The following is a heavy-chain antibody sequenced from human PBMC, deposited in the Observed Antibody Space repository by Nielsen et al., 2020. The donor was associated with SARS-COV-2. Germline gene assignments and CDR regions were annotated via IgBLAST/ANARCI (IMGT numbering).Heavy chain of an antibody. CDR1: EFTFSNYW. V-gene: IGHV3-30*18. Sequence: GGSLRLSCAASEFTFSNYWMHWVRQAPGKGLEWVAVISYDGSNKYYADSVKGRFTISRDNSKNTLYLQMNSLRAEDTAVYYCAKNGGSYFDYWGQGTLVTVSS. J-gene: IGHJ4*02. CDR2: ISYDGSNK. D-gene: IGHD1-26*01. CDR3: AKNGGSYFDY.